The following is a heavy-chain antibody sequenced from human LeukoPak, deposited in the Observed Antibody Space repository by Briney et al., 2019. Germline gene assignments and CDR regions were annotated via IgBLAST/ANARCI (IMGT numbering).Heavy chain of an antibody. CDR3: ARLGDIVATITEDY. V-gene: IGHV4-34*01. CDR1: GGSFSGYY. CDR2: INHSGST. J-gene: IGHJ4*02. Sequence: SETLSLTCAVYGGSFSGYYWSWIRQPPGQGLEWIGEINHSGSTNYNPSLKSRVTISVNTSKNQSSLKLSSVTAADTAVYYCARLGDIVATITEDYWGQGTLVTVSS. D-gene: IGHD5-12*01.